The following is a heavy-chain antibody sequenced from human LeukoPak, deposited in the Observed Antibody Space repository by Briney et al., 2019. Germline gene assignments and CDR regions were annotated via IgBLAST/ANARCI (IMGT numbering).Heavy chain of an antibody. CDR3: ARDSCYRDSSGYYTAPDY. V-gene: IGHV1-18*01. Sequence: ASVKVSCKASGYTFTSYGISWVRQAPGQGLEWMGWISAYNGNTNYAQKLQGRVTITTDTSTSTAYMELRSLRSDDTAVYYCARDSCYRDSSGYYTAPDYWGQGTLVTVSS. D-gene: IGHD3-22*01. CDR2: ISAYNGNT. J-gene: IGHJ4*02. CDR1: GYTFTSYG.